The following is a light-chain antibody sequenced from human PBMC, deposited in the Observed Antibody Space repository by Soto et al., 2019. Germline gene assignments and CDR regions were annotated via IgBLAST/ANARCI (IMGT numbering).Light chain of an antibody. CDR2: ADS. V-gene: IGKV3-20*01. CDR3: QQYGYSPIT. J-gene: IGKJ5*01. CDR1: QSVSGY. Sequence: EIVLTQSPATLSLSPGETATLSCRASQSVSGYIGWYQQKPGQAPRLLIYADSNRATGIPARFSGSGSGTDFTLTIDGLETEDFAVYYCQQYGYSPITFGQGTRLE.